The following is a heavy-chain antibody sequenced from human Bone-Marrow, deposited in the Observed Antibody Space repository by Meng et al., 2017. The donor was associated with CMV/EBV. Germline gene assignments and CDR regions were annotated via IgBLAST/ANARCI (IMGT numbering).Heavy chain of an antibody. Sequence: GESLKISCAASGFTFDDYGMSWVRQAPGKGLVWVSRINSDGSSTSYADSVKGRFTISRDNVKHTLYLQMNSLRAEDTAAYYCARGADFGSYRIYYYYGMAVWGQGNTVTGAS. J-gene: IGHJ6*02. CDR2: INSDGSST. D-gene: IGHD1-26*01. CDR3: ARGADFGSYRIYYYYGMAV. V-gene: IGHV3-74*01. CDR1: GFTFDDYG.